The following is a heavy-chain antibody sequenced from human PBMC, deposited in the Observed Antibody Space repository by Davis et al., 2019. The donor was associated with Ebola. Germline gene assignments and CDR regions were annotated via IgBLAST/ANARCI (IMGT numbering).Heavy chain of an antibody. CDR1: GFTFSGSA. Sequence: GESLKISCAASGFTFSGSAMHWVRQASGKGLEWVGRIRSKANSYATAYAASVKGRFTISRDDSKNTAYLQMNSLKTEDTAVYYCARDYYGSGSYYRGGSDYYYYGMDVWGQGTTVTVSS. J-gene: IGHJ6*02. CDR2: IRSKANSYAT. V-gene: IGHV3-73*01. CDR3: ARDYYGSGSYYRGGSDYYYYGMDV. D-gene: IGHD3-10*01.